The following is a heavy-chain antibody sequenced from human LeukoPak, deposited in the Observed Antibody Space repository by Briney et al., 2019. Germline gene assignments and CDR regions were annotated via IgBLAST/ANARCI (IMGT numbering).Heavy chain of an antibody. D-gene: IGHD4-23*01. J-gene: IGHJ3*02. CDR2: IFYSGST. V-gene: IGHV4-59*01. CDR1: GGYITSYY. CDR3: ARVADYTVVQLNEAFDI. Sequence: PSETLSLTCTVSGGYITSYYWSWIRQPPGKGLEWIGYIFYSGSTNYSPSLKTRVTISVDTSRNQFSLKLSSVTSADTAVYYCARVADYTVVQLNEAFDIWGQGTMVTVSS.